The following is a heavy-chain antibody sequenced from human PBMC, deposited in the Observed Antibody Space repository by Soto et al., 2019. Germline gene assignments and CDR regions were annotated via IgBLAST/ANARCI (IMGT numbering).Heavy chain of an antibody. D-gene: IGHD2-2*01. V-gene: IGHV3-23*01. Sequence: GGSLRLSCAASGFTFSTYAMSWVRQAPGKGLEWVSTISGRGRSTYYADSVKCRFTISRDNAKNTLYVQMNSLRADDTAVYYCAEGTKYQLVAIGYWGQGTPVTVAS. J-gene: IGHJ4*02. CDR3: AEGTKYQLVAIGY. CDR1: GFTFSTYA. CDR2: ISGRGRST.